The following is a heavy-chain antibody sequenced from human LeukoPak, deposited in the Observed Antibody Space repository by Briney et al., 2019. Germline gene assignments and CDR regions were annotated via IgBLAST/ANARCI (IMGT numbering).Heavy chain of an antibody. V-gene: IGHV3-30*03. J-gene: IGHJ6*04. Sequence: PGGSLRLSCAASGFTFSSYGMHWVRQAPGKGLEWVAVISYDGSNKYYADSVKGRFTISRDNSKNTLYLQMNSLRAEDTAVYYCARAMLRYFDWGPTLDVWGKGTTVTISS. CDR3: ARAMLRYFDWGPTLDV. CDR2: ISYDGSNK. D-gene: IGHD3-9*01. CDR1: GFTFSSYG.